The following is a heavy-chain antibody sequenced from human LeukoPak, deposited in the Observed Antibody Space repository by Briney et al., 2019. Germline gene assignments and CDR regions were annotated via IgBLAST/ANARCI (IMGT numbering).Heavy chain of an antibody. CDR1: GFSFRSYW. V-gene: IGHV3-7*03. D-gene: IGHD3-16*02. Sequence: GESLRLSCAVSGFSFRSYWMAWVRQAPGKGLEWLANIKDDGSETNYLDAVKGRFTISRDNARNSLYVQMNSLRVEDTAVYYCARAERMGELSLSGKVMGFDYWGQGTLVTVSS. J-gene: IGHJ4*02. CDR2: IKDDGSET. CDR3: ARAERMGELSLSGKVMGFDY.